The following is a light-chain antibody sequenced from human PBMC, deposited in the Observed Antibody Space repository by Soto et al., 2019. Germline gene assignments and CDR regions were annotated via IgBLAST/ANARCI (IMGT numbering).Light chain of an antibody. CDR2: EVS. CDR3: SSHTSSDTAHV. V-gene: IGLV2-14*01. CDR1: SSDVGGYNY. J-gene: IGLJ1*01. Sequence: QSALTQPASVSGSPGQSITISCTGTSSDVGGYNYVSWYQQHPGKAPKLMIYEVSNRPSGVSNRFSGSKSGNTASLTISGLQAEDDADYSCSSHTSSDTAHVFGTGTKLTVL.